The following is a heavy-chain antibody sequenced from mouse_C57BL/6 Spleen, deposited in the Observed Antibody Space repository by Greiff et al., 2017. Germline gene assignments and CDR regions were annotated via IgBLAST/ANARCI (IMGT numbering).Heavy chain of an antibody. CDR1: GYAFSSSW. CDR3: ARLYYGSSYLYYFDY. Sequence: QVQLQQSGPELVKPGASVKISCKASGYAFSSSWMNWVKQRPGKGLEWIGRIYPGDGDTNYNGKFKGKATLTADKSSSTAYMQLSSLTSEDSAVYFCARLYYGSSYLYYFDYWGQGTTLTVSS. D-gene: IGHD1-1*01. CDR2: IYPGDGDT. J-gene: IGHJ2*01. V-gene: IGHV1-82*01.